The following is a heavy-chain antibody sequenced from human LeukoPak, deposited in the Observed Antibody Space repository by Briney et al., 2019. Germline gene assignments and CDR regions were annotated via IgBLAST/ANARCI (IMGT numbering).Heavy chain of an antibody. CDR2: ISSSISTI. V-gene: IGHV3-48*02. D-gene: IGHD6-13*01. CDR1: GFTFSAYN. Sequence: GGSLRLSCGASGFTFSAYNMVCVRQTPGRGLEWLSFISSSISTIYYADSVKGRFTISRDNARNSLYLQMNGLRDEDTAVYHCARVGSSSSYHFDYWGQGTLVTVSS. CDR3: ARVGSSSSYHFDY. J-gene: IGHJ4*02.